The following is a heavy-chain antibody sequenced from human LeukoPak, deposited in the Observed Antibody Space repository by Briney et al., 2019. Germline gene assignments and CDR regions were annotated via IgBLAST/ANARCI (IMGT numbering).Heavy chain of an antibody. V-gene: IGHV3-48*02. Sequence: PGGSLRLSCAASGFTFSSYSMNRVRQAPGKGLEWVSYISSSSSTIYYADSVKGRFTISRDNAKNSLYLQMNSLRDEDTAVYYCARDRPYDYVWGSYRLDYWGQGTLVTVSS. CDR2: ISSSSSTI. CDR3: ARDRPYDYVWGSYRLDY. J-gene: IGHJ4*02. D-gene: IGHD3-16*02. CDR1: GFTFSSYS.